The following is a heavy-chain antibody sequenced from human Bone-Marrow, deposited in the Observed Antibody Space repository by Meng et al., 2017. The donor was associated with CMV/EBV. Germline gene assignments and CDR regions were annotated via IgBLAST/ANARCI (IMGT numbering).Heavy chain of an antibody. Sequence: SETLSLTCSGSISSGHYYWTWIRQYPGRGLEWIGYIHSSGNTYYKPPLKSRLLMSVDTSKVQFSLRLSSVTAADSAVYFCARGSLFWSGYPIDFWGQGTLVTVSS. CDR2: IHSSGNT. J-gene: IGHJ4*02. V-gene: IGHV4-31*03. CDR1: SISSGHYY. CDR3: ARGSLFWSGYPIDF. D-gene: IGHD3-3*01.